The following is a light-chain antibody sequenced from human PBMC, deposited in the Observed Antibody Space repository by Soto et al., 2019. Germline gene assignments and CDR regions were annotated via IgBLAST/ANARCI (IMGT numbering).Light chain of an antibody. CDR2: EGS. V-gene: IGLV2-23*01. CDR1: SSDDGSYNL. J-gene: IGLJ2*01. CDR3: CSYAGSSTSGV. Sequence: QSALTQPASVSGSPGQSITISCTGTSSDDGSYNLVSWYQQHPGKAPKLMIYEGSKRPSGVSNRFSGSKSGNTASLTISGLQAEDEADYYCCSYAGSSTSGVFGGGTQLTVL.